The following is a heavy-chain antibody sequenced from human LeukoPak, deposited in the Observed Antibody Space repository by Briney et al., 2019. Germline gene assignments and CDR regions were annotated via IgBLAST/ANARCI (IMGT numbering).Heavy chain of an antibody. CDR2: IYYSGST. V-gene: IGHV4-59*01. CDR3: ARESERWLPDY. Sequence: SETLSLTCTVSGGSISSYYWSWIRQPPGKGLEWIGYIYYSGSTNYNPSLKSRVTISVDTSKNQFSLKLSSVTAADTAVYYCARESERWLPDYWGQGTLVTVSS. J-gene: IGHJ4*02. CDR1: GGSISSYY. D-gene: IGHD5-24*01.